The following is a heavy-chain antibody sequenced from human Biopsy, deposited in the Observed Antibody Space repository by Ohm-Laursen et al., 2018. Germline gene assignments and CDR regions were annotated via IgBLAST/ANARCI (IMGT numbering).Heavy chain of an antibody. D-gene: IGHD6-19*01. CDR2: ISPKSGDT. CDR1: GYTFTSYD. CDR3: ALQSVAQMKNFDC. Sequence: ASVKVSCKTSGYTFTSYDINWVRQATGQGLEWMGWISPKSGDTNYAHKFQGNITMTRDTSMSTAYMEMSRLRCDDTAVYYCALQSVAQMKNFDCWGQGTLVTVSS. J-gene: IGHJ4*02. V-gene: IGHV1-2*02.